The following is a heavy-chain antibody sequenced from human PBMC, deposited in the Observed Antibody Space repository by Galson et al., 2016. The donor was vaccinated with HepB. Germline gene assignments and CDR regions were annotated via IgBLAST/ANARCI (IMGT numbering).Heavy chain of an antibody. J-gene: IGHJ6*02. CDR1: GDSVSIKTTA. V-gene: IGHV6-1*01. Sequence: CAISGDSVSIKTTAWNWIRQSPSRGLEWLGRTYYRSKWYNDYAVSVKTRIIINPDTYKNQFSLHLNSVTPEDTAVYYCARGAAPLRGYYYNGMDVWGQGTTITVSS. D-gene: IGHD6-6*01. CDR3: ARGAAPLRGYYYNGMDV. CDR2: TYYRSKWYN.